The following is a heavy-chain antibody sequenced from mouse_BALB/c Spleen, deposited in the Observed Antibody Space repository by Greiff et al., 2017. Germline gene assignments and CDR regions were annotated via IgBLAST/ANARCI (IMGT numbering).Heavy chain of an antibody. D-gene: IGHD2-10*01. Sequence: QVQLKESGAELMKPGASVKISCKATGYTFSSYWIEWVKQRPGHGLEWIGEILPGSGSTNYNEKFKGKATFTADTSSNTAYMQISSLTSEDSAVYYCANPPYYGKGGFDYWGQGTTLTVSS. CDR3: ANPPYYGKGGFDY. J-gene: IGHJ2*01. V-gene: IGHV1-9*01. CDR1: GYTFSSYW. CDR2: ILPGSGST.